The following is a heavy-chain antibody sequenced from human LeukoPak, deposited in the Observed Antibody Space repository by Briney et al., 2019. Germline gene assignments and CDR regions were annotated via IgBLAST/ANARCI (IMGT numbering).Heavy chain of an antibody. V-gene: IGHV1-18*04. Sequence: AASVKVSCKASGYTFTGYYMHSVRQAPGQGLEWMGWISAYNGNTNYAQKLQGRVTMTTDTSTSTAYMELRSLRSDDTAVYYCARAPQQLVPYYYYGMDVWGQGTTVTVSS. D-gene: IGHD6-13*01. CDR2: ISAYNGNT. J-gene: IGHJ6*02. CDR1: GYTFTGYY. CDR3: ARAPQQLVPYYYYGMDV.